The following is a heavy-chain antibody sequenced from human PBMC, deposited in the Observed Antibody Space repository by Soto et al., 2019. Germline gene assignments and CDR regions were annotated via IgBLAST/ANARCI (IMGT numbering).Heavy chain of an antibody. J-gene: IGHJ4*02. D-gene: IGHD3-22*01. V-gene: IGHV4-34*01. Sequence: SETLSLTCAVYGGSFSGYYWSWIRQPPGKGLEGIGEINHSGSTNYNPSLKSRVTISVDTSKNQFSLKLSSVTAADTAVYYCARGPGYYDSSGYYVTPFDYWGQGTLVTVSS. CDR1: GGSFSGYY. CDR3: ARGPGYYDSSGYYVTPFDY. CDR2: INHSGST.